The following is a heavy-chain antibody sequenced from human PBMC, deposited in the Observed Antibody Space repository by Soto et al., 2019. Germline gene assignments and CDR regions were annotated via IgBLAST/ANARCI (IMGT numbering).Heavy chain of an antibody. D-gene: IGHD3-16*02. CDR2: ISAYNGNT. CDR3: ARDLQNYDYIWGSYPTVSAFDI. Sequence: GASVKVSCKASGYTFTSYGISWVRQAPGQGLEWMGWISAYNGNTNYAQKLQGRVTMTTDTSTSTAYMELRSLRSDDTAVYYCARDLQNYDYIWGSYPTVSAFDIWGQGTMVTVSS. CDR1: GYTFTSYG. V-gene: IGHV1-18*01. J-gene: IGHJ3*02.